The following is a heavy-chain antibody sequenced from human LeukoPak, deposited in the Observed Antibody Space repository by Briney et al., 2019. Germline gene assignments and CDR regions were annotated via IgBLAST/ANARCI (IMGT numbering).Heavy chain of an antibody. CDR1: GFTVSSSY. CDR2: IYSSGFT. Sequence: GGSLRLSCAASGFTVSSSYMSWVRQAPGKGLEWVSVIYSSGFTYYADSVKGRFTISRDNSKNMLYLQMNSLGTEDTAVYYCAKDRWGAVASFDYWGQRTLVTVSS. V-gene: IGHV3-66*03. D-gene: IGHD6-19*01. J-gene: IGHJ4*02. CDR3: AKDRWGAVASFDY.